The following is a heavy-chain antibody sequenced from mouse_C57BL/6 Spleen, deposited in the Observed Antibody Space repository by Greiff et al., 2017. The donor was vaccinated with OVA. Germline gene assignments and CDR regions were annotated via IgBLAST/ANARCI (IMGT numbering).Heavy chain of an antibody. V-gene: IGHV10-3*01. CDR1: GFTFNTYA. CDR2: IRSKSSNYAT. CDR3: VRESIYYGNYLHAMDY. Sequence: EVQLVESGGGLVQPKGSLKLSCAASGFTFNTYAMHWVRQAPGKGLEWVARIRSKSSNYATYYADSVKDRFTISRDDSQSMLYLQMNNLKTEDTAMYYGVRESIYYGNYLHAMDYWGQGTSVTVSS. D-gene: IGHD2-1*01. J-gene: IGHJ4*01.